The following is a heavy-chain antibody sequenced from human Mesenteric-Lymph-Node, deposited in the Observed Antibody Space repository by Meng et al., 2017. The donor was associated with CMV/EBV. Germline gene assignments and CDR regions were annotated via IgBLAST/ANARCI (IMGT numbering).Heavy chain of an antibody. CDR3: AREDTGEGYFDY. V-gene: IGHV4-34*01. Sequence: SETLSLTCAVYGGSFSGYYWSWIRQPPGKGLEWIGEINHSGSTNYNPSLKSRVTISVDTSKNQFSLKLSSVTAADTAVYYCAREDTGEGYFDYWGQGTLVTVSS. CDR2: INHSGST. J-gene: IGHJ4*02. CDR1: GGSFSGYY.